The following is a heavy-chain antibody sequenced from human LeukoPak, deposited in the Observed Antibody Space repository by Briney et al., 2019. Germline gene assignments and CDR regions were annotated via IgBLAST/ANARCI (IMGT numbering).Heavy chain of an antibody. J-gene: IGHJ4*02. Sequence: PGRSLRLSCAVSGFTFDDYAMHWVRQVPGKGLEWVAGISWNSDTRGYVDSVKGRFTISGDNARNSMYLQMNSLRAEDTALYYCITNGGGDSGYGNFDYWGQGTLVTVSS. D-gene: IGHD5-12*01. CDR2: ISWNSDTR. CDR3: ITNGGGDSGYGNFDY. CDR1: GFTFDDYA. V-gene: IGHV3-9*01.